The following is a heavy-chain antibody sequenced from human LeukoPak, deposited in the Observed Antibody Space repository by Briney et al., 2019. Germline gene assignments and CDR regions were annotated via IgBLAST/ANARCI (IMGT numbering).Heavy chain of an antibody. J-gene: IGHJ4*02. CDR1: GGSFSGYY. CDR2: INHSGST. Sequence: PSETLSLTCAVYGGSFSGYYWSWIRQPPGKGLEWIGEINHSGSTNYNPSLKSRVTISVDTSKNQFSLKLSSVTAADTAVYYCANRYSGYDRSFDYWGQGTLVTVSS. D-gene: IGHD5-12*01. V-gene: IGHV4-34*01. CDR3: ANRYSGYDRSFDY.